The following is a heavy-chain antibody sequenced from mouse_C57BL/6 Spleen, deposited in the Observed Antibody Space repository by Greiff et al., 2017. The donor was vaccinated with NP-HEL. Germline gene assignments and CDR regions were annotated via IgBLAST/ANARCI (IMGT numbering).Heavy chain of an antibody. CDR3: SRSSYSSSNSYYAMDY. V-gene: IGHV1-42*01. CDR1: GYSFTGYY. Sequence: VQLQQSGPELVKPGASVKISCKASGYSFTGYYMNWVKQSPEKSLEWIGEINPSTGGTTYNQKFKAKATLTVDKSSSTAYMQLKSLTSEDSAVYYCSRSSYSSSNSYYAMDYWGQGTSVTVSS. CDR2: INPSTGGT. D-gene: IGHD1-1*01. J-gene: IGHJ4*01.